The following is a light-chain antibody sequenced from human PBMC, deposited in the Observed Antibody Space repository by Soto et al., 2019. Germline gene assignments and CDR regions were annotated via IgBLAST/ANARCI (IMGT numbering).Light chain of an antibody. CDR2: NTN. CDR1: SGSVSINYY. Sequence: QTVVTQEPSVSVSPGRTVTLTCGLSSGSVSINYYPSWYQQTPGQAPRTLIYNTNTRSSGVPDRFSGSILGNKAALTITGAQAEDESDYYCVLYMGKGISVFGGGTKLTVL. V-gene: IGLV8-61*01. J-gene: IGLJ2*01. CDR3: VLYMGKGISV.